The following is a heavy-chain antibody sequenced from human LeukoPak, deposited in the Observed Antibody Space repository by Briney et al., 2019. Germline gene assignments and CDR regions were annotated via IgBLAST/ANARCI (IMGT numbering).Heavy chain of an antibody. Sequence: PSETLSLTCTVSGGSISSGGYYWSWIRQHPGKGLEWIGYIYYSGSTYYNPSLKSRVTISVDTSKNQFSLKLSSVTAADTAVYYCARDYYDSSGSPQVRYYGMDVWGQGTTVTVSS. D-gene: IGHD3-22*01. V-gene: IGHV4-31*03. J-gene: IGHJ6*02. CDR3: ARDYYDSSGSPQVRYYGMDV. CDR1: GGSISSGGYY. CDR2: IYYSGST.